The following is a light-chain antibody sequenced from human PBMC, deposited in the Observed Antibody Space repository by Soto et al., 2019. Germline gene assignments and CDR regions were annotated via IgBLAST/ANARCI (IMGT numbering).Light chain of an antibody. J-gene: IGKJ4*01. CDR1: QDISNL. CDR2: DAS. V-gene: IGKV1-33*01. CDR3: QQYDTLPPT. Sequence: DIQMTQSPPSLSASVGDRVTLTCQASQDISNLLNWYQQKPGKAPKLLICDASNLETGVPSRFSGSGSGTDFTFTISSLQPEDIGTYYCQQYDTLPPTFGGGTKLEIK.